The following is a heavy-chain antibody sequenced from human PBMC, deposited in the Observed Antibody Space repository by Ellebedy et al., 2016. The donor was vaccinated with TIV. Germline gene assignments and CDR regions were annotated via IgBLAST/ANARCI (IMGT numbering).Heavy chain of an antibody. CDR3: AKDSDYYGSGGDY. D-gene: IGHD3-10*01. V-gene: IGHV3-7*01. CDR2: IKKDGSEK. J-gene: IGHJ4*02. CDR1: GFTFSSYW. Sequence: GESLKISCAASGFTFSSYWMSWVRQAPGKGLEWVANIKKDGSEKYYVDSVKGRFTISRDNSKNTLYLQMNSLRAEDTAVYYCAKDSDYYGSGGDYWGQGTLVTVSS.